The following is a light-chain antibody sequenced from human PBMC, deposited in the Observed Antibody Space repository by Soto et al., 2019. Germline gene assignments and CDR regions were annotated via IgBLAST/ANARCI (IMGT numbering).Light chain of an antibody. CDR2: EGS. V-gene: IGLV2-23*01. CDR1: SSDVGSYNL. J-gene: IGLJ1*01. CDR3: CSYAGSRTVYV. Sequence: QSALTQPASVSGSPGQSIIISCTGTSSDVGSYNLVSWYQHHPGKAPKLMIYEGSKRPSGVSNRFSGSKSGNTASLTVSGLQAEDEADYYCCSYAGSRTVYVFGTGTKV.